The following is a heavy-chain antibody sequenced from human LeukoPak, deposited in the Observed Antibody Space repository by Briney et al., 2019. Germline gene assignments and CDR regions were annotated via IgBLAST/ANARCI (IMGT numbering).Heavy chain of an antibody. CDR3: ARETTGAGTARPFDY. CDR1: GGSISNFY. CDR2: IYTSGST. J-gene: IGHJ4*02. Sequence: SETLSLTYTVSGGSISNFYWSWIRQPAGKTLEWIGRIYTSGSTNYNPSLKSRVTMSVDTSKNQFSLKLSSVTAADTAVYFCARETTGAGTARPFDYWGQGTLVTVSS. D-gene: IGHD6-13*01. V-gene: IGHV4-4*07.